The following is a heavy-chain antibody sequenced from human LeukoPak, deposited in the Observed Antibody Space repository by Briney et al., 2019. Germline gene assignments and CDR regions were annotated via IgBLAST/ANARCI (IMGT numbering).Heavy chain of an antibody. CDR1: GGSISSYY. J-gene: IGHJ3*02. CDR2: IYYSGST. V-gene: IGHV4-59*08. Sequence: SETLSLTCTVSGGSISSYYWSWIRQPPGEGLEWIGYIYYSGSTYYNPSLKSRVTISVDTSKNQFSLKLSSVTAADTAVYYCARVEGGDAFDIWGQGTMVTVSS. D-gene: IGHD5-24*01. CDR3: ARVEGGDAFDI.